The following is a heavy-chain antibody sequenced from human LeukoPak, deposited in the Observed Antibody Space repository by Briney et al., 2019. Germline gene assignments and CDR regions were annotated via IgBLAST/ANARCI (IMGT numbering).Heavy chain of an antibody. CDR3: ARVRMDYGSGSPADY. D-gene: IGHD3-10*01. CDR2: ISSSGSTI. Sequence: SGGSLRLSCAASGFTFSDYYMSWLRRAPGKGLEWVSYISSSGSTIYYADSVKGRFTISRDNAKNSLYLQMNSLRAEDTAVYYCARVRMDYGSGSPADYWGQGTLVTVSS. J-gene: IGHJ4*02. CDR1: GFTFSDYY. V-gene: IGHV3-11*01.